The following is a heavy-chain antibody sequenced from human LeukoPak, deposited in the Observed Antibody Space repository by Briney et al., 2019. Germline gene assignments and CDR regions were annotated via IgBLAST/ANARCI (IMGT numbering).Heavy chain of an antibody. Sequence: SETLSLTCTVSGVSISDHYWSWVRQPPGKGLEWIGYIYYTGSTDYNPSLKSRVTMSLDTSKNQFSLNLRSVTATDTAVYYCARRTYYDTLTGYSYWYFDLWGRGTLVTVSS. V-gene: IGHV4-59*11. CDR3: ARRTYYDTLTGYSYWYFDL. CDR1: GVSISDHY. D-gene: IGHD3-9*01. CDR2: IYYTGST. J-gene: IGHJ2*01.